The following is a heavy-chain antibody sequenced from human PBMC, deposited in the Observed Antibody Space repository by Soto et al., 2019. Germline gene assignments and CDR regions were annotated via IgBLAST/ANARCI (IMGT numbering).Heavy chain of an antibody. J-gene: IGHJ4*02. D-gene: IGHD6-13*01. CDR2: LPNDGKNG. Sequence: SLRLSCSASGFTFSSYSMHWVRQAPGKGLEWVAVLPNDGKNGHYADSVKGRFTISRDNSKNTLYLQINSLRVEDTGTFYCARGTGSGSWLIDYWRQGTLVTVSS. V-gene: IGHV3-30*04. CDR3: ARGTGSGSWLIDY. CDR1: GFTFSSYS.